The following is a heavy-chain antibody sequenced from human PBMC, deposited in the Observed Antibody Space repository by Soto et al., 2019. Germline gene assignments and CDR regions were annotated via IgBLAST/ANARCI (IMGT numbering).Heavy chain of an antibody. V-gene: IGHV1-18*01. CDR1: GYTFTSYG. Sequence: ASVKVSCKASGYTFTSYGMSWVRQAPGQGLEWMGWISAYNGNTNYAQKLQGRVTMTTDTSTSTAYMELRSLRSDDTAVYYCARGRGFWSGYSTDDDAFDIWGQGTMVTVSS. J-gene: IGHJ3*02. CDR3: ARGRGFWSGYSTDDDAFDI. CDR2: ISAYNGNT. D-gene: IGHD3-3*01.